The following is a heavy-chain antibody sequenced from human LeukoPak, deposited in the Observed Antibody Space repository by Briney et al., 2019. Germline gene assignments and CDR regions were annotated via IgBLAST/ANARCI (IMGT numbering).Heavy chain of an antibody. Sequence: ASVKVSCKASGYTFTSYGISWVRQAPGQGLEWMGWISGYNGNTNYTQKLQGRVTMTTDTSTSTAYMELRSLRSDDTAVYYCARDGRVTDYWPYQTRDYRGQGTLVTVSS. D-gene: IGHD5-12*01. CDR3: ARDGRVTDYWPYQTRDY. V-gene: IGHV1-18*01. J-gene: IGHJ4*02. CDR1: GYTFTSYG. CDR2: ISGYNGNT.